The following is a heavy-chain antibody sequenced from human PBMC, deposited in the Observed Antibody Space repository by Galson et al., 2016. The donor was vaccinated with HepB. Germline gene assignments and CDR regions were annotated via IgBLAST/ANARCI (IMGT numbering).Heavy chain of an antibody. CDR3: ARAPDRRTVRRKGLRLKEEWGESNPINRFDP. V-gene: IGHV1-3*01. Sequence: SVKVSCKASGYIFSNFPMHWVRQAPGQRLEWMGWINGGNGDTRYSQKFQGRITITRDTSATTVYLELSSLTSEDTAVYYCARAPDRRTVRRKGLRLKEEWGESNPINRFDPWGQGTLVTISS. CDR2: INGGNGDT. J-gene: IGHJ5*02. CDR1: GYIFSNFP. D-gene: IGHD3-3*01.